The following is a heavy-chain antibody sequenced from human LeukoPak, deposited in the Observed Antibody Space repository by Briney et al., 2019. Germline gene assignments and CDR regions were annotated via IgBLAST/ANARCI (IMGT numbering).Heavy chain of an antibody. J-gene: IGHJ3*02. V-gene: IGHV4-59*12. CDR1: GGSISSYY. Sequence: PSETLSLTCAVSGGSISSYYWSGIRQPPGKGLEWIGYIYYSGSTNYNPSLKSRVTTSVDTSKNQFSLKLSSVTAADTAVYYCAKDDNVNAFDIWGQGTMVTVSS. D-gene: IGHD1-1*01. CDR2: IYYSGST. CDR3: AKDDNVNAFDI.